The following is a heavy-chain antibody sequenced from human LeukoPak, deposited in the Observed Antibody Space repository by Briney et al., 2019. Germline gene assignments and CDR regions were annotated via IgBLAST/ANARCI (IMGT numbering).Heavy chain of an antibody. CDR3: AKDIREWLVLTALDH. Sequence: GGSLRLSCAASGFTFDDYAMHWVRQAPGKGLEWVSGISWNSGSIGYADSVKGRFTISRDNAKNSLYLQMNSLRAEDTALYYCAKDIREWLVLTALDHWGQGTLVTVSS. V-gene: IGHV3-9*01. J-gene: IGHJ4*02. CDR2: ISWNSGSI. D-gene: IGHD6-19*01. CDR1: GFTFDDYA.